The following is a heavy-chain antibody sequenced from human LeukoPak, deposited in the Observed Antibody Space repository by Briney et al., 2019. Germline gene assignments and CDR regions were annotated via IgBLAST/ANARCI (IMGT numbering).Heavy chain of an antibody. CDR1: GGTFSSYA. D-gene: IGHD3-10*01. Sequence: SVKVSCKASGGTFSSYAISWVRQAPGQGPEWMGGIIPIFGTANYAQKFQGRVTITADESTSTAYMELSSLRSEDTAVYYCAHYYYGSGSRLGYWGQGTLVTVSS. CDR2: IIPIFGTA. J-gene: IGHJ4*02. CDR3: AHYYYGSGSRLGY. V-gene: IGHV1-69*13.